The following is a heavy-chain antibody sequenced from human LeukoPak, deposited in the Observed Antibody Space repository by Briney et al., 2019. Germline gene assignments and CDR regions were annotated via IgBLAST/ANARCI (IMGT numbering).Heavy chain of an antibody. CDR1: GGSISSYY. D-gene: IGHD6-13*01. CDR2: IYYSGST. CDR3: ARDGQLGQPGDYYYYYMDV. V-gene: IGHV4-59*01. Sequence: ASETLSLTCTVSGGSISSYYWSWIRQPPGKGLEWIGYIYYSGSTNYNPSLKSRVTISVDTSKNQFSLKLSSVTAADTAVYYCARDGQLGQPGDYYYYYMDVWGKGTTVTVSS. J-gene: IGHJ6*03.